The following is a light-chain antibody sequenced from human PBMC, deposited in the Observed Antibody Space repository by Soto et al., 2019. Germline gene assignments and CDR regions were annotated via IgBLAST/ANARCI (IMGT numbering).Light chain of an antibody. V-gene: IGKV1-5*03. CDR2: KAS. Sequence: LYGTVGDRVTLTCRARQTISSWLAWYQQKPGKAPKLLIYKASTLKSGVPSRFSGSGSGTEFTLTISCLQAEDFATYYSQQYNSCPVTFGQGTKVDI. CDR1: QTISSW. CDR3: QQYNSCPVT. J-gene: IGKJ1*01.